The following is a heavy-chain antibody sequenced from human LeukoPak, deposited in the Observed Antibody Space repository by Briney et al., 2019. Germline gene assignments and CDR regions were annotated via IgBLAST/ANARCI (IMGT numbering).Heavy chain of an antibody. CDR2: IHSDGSST. CDR3: ARVVGGYSGYASDY. CDR1: GFTFSSYW. J-gene: IGHJ4*02. V-gene: IGHV3-74*01. D-gene: IGHD5-12*01. Sequence: GGSLRLSCAASGFTFSSYWMHWVRQAPGKGLVWVSSIHSDGSSTRYADSVKGRFTISRDNAKNSLYLQMNSLRAEDTAVYYCARVVGGYSGYASDYWGQGTLVTVSS.